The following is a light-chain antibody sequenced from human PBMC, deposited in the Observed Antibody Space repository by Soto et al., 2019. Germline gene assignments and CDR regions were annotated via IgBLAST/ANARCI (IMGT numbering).Light chain of an antibody. CDR2: EVS. CDR3: SSYAGSNNVV. V-gene: IGLV2-8*01. CDR1: SSDVGGYNY. Sequence: QSALTQPPSASGSPGQSVTISCTGTSSDVGGYNYVSWYQQHPGKAPKFMIYEVSKRPSGVPERFSGSKSGNTASLTVSGLQAEDEADYYCSSYAGSNNVVFGGGTKLTVL. J-gene: IGLJ2*01.